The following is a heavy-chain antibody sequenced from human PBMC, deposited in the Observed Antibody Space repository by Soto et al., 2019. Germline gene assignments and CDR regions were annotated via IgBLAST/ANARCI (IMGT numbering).Heavy chain of an antibody. CDR1: GGSISSSSYY. CDR3: ARLVVAATDNWFDP. CDR2: IYYSGST. D-gene: IGHD2-15*01. J-gene: IGHJ5*02. Sequence: QLQLQESGPGLVKPSETLSLTCTVSGGSISSSSYYWGWIRQPPGKGLEWIGSIYYSGSTYYNPSLKSRVPXLVATXXNQFSLKLSSVPAADTAVYYCARLVVAATDNWFDPWGQGTLVTVSS. V-gene: IGHV4-39*01.